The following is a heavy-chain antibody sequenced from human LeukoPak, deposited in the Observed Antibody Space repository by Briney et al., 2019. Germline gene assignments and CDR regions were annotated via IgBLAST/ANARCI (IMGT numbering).Heavy chain of an antibody. V-gene: IGHV4-4*07. D-gene: IGHD6-13*01. CDR3: ARVVSSSWYRTIDY. CDR1: DDSVTTSY. J-gene: IGHJ4*02. CDR2: IYTSGST. Sequence: SETLSLTCTVSDDSVTTSYWSWIRQSAGKGLEWIGRIYTSGSTNYNPSLKSRVTMSVDTSKNQFSLKLSSVTAADTAVYYCARVVSSSWYRTIDYWGQGTLVTVSS.